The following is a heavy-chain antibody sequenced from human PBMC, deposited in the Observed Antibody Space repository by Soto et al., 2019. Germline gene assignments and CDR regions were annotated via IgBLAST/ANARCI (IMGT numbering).Heavy chain of an antibody. V-gene: IGHV1-69*13. CDR2: IIPIFGTA. CDR1: GGTFSSYA. D-gene: IGHD3-22*01. J-gene: IGHJ4*02. CDR3: ASFPLPDYYDSSGMWYFDD. Sequence: SVKVSCKASGGTFSSYAISWVRQAPGQGLEWMGGIIPIFGTANYAQKFQGRVTITADESTSTAYMELSSLRSEDTAVYYCASFPLPDYYDSSGMWYFDDWGKGTLVTVYS.